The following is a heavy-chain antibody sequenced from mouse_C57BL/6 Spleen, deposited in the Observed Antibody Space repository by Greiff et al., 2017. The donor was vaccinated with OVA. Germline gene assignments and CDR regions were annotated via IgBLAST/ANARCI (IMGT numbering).Heavy chain of an antibody. V-gene: IGHV1-54*01. D-gene: IGHD1-1*01. CDR3: ARGGELLRPGGYAMDY. Sequence: QVQLQQSGAELVRPGTSVKVSCKASGYAFTNYLIEWVKQRPGQGLEWIGVINPGSGGTNYNEKFKGKATLTADKSSSTAYMQLSSLTSEDSAVYFCARGGELLRPGGYAMDYWGQGTSVTVSS. CDR2: INPGSGGT. CDR1: GYAFTNYL. J-gene: IGHJ4*01.